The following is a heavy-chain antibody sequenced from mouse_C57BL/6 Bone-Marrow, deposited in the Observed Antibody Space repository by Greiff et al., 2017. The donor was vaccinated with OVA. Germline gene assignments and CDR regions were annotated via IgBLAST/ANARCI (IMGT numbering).Heavy chain of an antibody. J-gene: IGHJ3*01. Sequence: VKLMESGAELARPGASVKLSCKASGYTFTSYGISWVKQRTGQGLEWIGEIYPRSGNTYYNEKFKGKATLTADKSSSTAYMELRSLTSEDSAVYFCARGGGKGFAYWGQGTLVTVSA. CDR3: ARGGGKGFAY. V-gene: IGHV1-81*01. D-gene: IGHD1-3*01. CDR2: IYPRSGNT. CDR1: GYTFTSYG.